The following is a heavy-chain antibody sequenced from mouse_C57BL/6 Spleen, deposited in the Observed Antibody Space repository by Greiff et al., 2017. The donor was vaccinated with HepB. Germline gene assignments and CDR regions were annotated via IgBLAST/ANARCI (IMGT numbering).Heavy chain of an antibody. V-gene: IGHV1-59*01. CDR3: ARNPIDY. CDR2: IDPSDSYT. Sequence: QVQLKQPGAELVRPGTSVKLSCKASGYTFTSYWMHWVKQRPGQGLEWIGVIDPSDSYTNYNQKFKGKATLTVDTSSSTAYMQLSSLTSEDSAVYYCARNPIDYWGQGTTLTVSS. CDR1: GYTFTSYW. J-gene: IGHJ2*01.